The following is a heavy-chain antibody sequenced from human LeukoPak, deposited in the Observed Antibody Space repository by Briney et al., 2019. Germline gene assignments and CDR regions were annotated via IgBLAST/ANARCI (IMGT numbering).Heavy chain of an antibody. CDR1: RFTFSNYW. V-gene: IGHV3-7*01. J-gene: IGHJ4*02. Sequence: PGGSLRLSCAASRFTFSNYWMAWVRQAPGKGLEWVANIKDDGSETYYVASVKGRFTISRDNAKDSLYLRMNSLRAEGTAVYYCAREPRGYSYGLWGRGTLVTVSS. D-gene: IGHD5-18*01. CDR2: IKDDGSET. CDR3: AREPRGYSYGL.